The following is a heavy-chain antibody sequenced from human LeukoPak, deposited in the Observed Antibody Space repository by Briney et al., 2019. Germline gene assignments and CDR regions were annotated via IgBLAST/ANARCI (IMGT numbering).Heavy chain of an antibody. J-gene: IGHJ4*02. Sequence: PSETLSLTCTVSGGSICSYYWSWIRQPPGKGLEWIGYIYYSGSTNYNPSLKSRVTISVDTSKNQFSLKLSSVTAADTAVYYCARHSGSYYFFDYWGQGTLVTVSS. CDR2: IYYSGST. V-gene: IGHV4-59*08. CDR3: ARHSGSYYFFDY. CDR1: GGSICSYY. D-gene: IGHD1-26*01.